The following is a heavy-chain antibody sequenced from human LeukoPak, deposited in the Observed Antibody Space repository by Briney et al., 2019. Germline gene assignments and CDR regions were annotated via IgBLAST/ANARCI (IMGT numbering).Heavy chain of an antibody. CDR1: GYPFTSYD. J-gene: IGHJ4*02. CDR2: MNPNSGHT. V-gene: IGHV1-8*03. D-gene: IGHD6-13*01. CDR3: ARGIAAAGSLDDY. Sequence: ASVKVSCKASGYPFTSYDINWVRRATGQGLQWMGWMNPNSGHTAYAQKFQGRVTITRNTSITTAYLYLSSLRSEDSAVYYCARGIAAAGSLDDYWGQGPWSPSPQ.